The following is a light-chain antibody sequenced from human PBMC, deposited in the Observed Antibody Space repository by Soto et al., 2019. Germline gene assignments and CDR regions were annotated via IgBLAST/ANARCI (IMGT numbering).Light chain of an antibody. CDR1: QSVSSY. V-gene: IGKV3-11*01. Sequence: EIVLTQSPATLSLSPGERATLSCRASQSVSSYLAWYQQKPGQAPRLLIYDASNRATGIPARFSGSGSGTDFTLTISSLQSEDSAVYYCHQYNSWPRGTFGPGTKVEI. J-gene: IGKJ3*01. CDR3: HQYNSWPRGT. CDR2: DAS.